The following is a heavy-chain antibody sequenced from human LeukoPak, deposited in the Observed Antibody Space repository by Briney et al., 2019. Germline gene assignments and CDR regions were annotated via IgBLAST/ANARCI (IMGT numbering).Heavy chain of an antibody. J-gene: IGHJ4*02. CDR2: ISAYNGNT. V-gene: IGHV1-18*01. D-gene: IGHD3-22*01. Sequence: GASVKVSCKASGYTFTSYGISWVRQAPGQGLEWMGWISAYNGNTNYAQKLQGRVTMTTDTSTSTAYTELRSLRSDDTAVYYCARDHPLDYYDSSGYYYWDYWGQGTLVTVSS. CDR1: GYTFTSYG. CDR3: ARDHPLDYYDSSGYYYWDY.